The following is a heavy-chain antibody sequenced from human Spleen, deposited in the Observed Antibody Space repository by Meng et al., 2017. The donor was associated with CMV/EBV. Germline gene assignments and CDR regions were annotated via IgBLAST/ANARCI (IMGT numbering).Heavy chain of an antibody. CDR2: IYYSGST. CDR1: GYSINSDYY. V-gene: IGHV4-38-2*02. D-gene: IGHD1-26*01. CDR3: ARDVFGYTGAYGS. Sequence: SETLSLTCTVSGYSINSDYYWGWIRQPPGKGLEWIGYIYYSGSTDYNPSLKSRVTISVDTSMNQFSLKLNSVTAADTAVYYCARDVFGYTGAYGSWGQGMLVTVSS. J-gene: IGHJ4*02.